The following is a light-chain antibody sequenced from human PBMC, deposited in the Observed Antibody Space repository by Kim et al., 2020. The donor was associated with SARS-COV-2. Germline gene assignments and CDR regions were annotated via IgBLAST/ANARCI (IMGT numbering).Light chain of an antibody. CDR3: QQYRTYPWT. J-gene: IGKJ1*01. CDR1: RNIDTY. V-gene: IGKV1-5*03. CDR2: MAS. Sequence: SASVGDRVTITCRASRNIDTYLAWYQQKPGKATKRLIYMASNLKSGVPSTFSGSGSGTEFTLTTSNLQPDDFATYYCQQYRTYPWTFGQGTKLEIK.